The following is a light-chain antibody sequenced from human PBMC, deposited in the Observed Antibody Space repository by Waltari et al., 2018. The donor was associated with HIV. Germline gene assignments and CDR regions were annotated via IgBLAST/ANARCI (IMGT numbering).Light chain of an antibody. CDR2: QDS. Sequence: SYALPQPPSVSVSPGQTASITCSGDTLGVNYPCWSQQRPGQSPVLVIYQDSKRPSAIPERFSGSNSGNTATLTISGTQAMDEADYYCQAWDSSTVVFGGGTKLTVL. CDR3: QAWDSSTVV. V-gene: IGLV3-1*01. J-gene: IGLJ2*01. CDR1: TLGVNY.